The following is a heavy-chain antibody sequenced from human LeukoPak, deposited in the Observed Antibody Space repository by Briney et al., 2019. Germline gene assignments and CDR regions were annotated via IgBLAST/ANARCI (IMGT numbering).Heavy chain of an antibody. D-gene: IGHD3-3*01. CDR3: AKDYRPHDFWSGLVNS. V-gene: IGHV3-30*02. CDR2: IRHDGSNK. CDR1: GFTFSSYG. Sequence: GGSLRLSCAASGFTFSSYGMHWVRQAPGKGVEGVAFIRHDGSNKLYADSVRGRFTISRDNSENTLYLQISTLTAEDTAVYYCAKDYRPHDFWSGLVNSWGQGTLVTVPP. J-gene: IGHJ4*02.